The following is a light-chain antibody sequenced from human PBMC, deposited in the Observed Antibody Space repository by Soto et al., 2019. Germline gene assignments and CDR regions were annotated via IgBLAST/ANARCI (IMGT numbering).Light chain of an antibody. J-gene: IGLJ1*01. CDR2: DVN. Sequence: QSALTQPPSASGSPGQSVTISCTGTSRDVGAYIFVSWYQQHPGKAPKLMVYDVNRRPPGVPDRFFGSKSGNTASLTVSPLHPEDEADYYCVSFAGGTYVFGTGTKVTVL. V-gene: IGLV2-8*01. CDR1: SRDVGAYIF. CDR3: VSFAGGTYV.